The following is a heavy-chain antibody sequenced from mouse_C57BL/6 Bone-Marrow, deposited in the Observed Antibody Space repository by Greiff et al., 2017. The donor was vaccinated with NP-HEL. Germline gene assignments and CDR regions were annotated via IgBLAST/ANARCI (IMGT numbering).Heavy chain of an antibody. CDR2: IYPRSGNT. CDR1: GYTFTSYG. D-gene: IGHD1-1*01. Sequence: QVHVKQSGAELARPGASVKLSCKASGYTFTSYGISWVKQRTGQGLEWIGEIYPRSGNTYYNEKFKGKATLTADKSSSTAYMELRSLTSEDSAVYFCARWGTPGSTWYFDVWGTGTTVTVSS. CDR3: ARWGTPGSTWYFDV. V-gene: IGHV1-81*01. J-gene: IGHJ1*03.